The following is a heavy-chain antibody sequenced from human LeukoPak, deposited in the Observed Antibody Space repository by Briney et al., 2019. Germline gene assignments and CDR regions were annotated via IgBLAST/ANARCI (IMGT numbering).Heavy chain of an antibody. D-gene: IGHD3-10*01. Sequence: GGSLTLSCAASGFTFSSCWMSWVRQAPGKGLEWVSYIGSSGSTIYYADSVKGRFTISRDNAKNSLYLQMNSLRAEDTAVYYCARARYYYGSGSYYTYYFDYWGQGTLDTVSS. V-gene: IGHV3-48*04. J-gene: IGHJ4*02. CDR3: ARARYYYGSGSYYTYYFDY. CDR2: IGSSGSTI. CDR1: GFTFSSCW.